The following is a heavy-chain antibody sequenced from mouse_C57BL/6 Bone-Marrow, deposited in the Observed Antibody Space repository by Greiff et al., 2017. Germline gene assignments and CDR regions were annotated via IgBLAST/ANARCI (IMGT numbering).Heavy chain of an antibody. J-gene: IGHJ3*01. CDR2: IWRGGST. CDR1: GFSLTSYG. D-gene: IGHD4-1*01. CDR3: AKNKETGSWFAY. V-gene: IGHV2-5*01. Sequence: VHLVESGPGLVQPSQSLSITCTVSGFSLTSYGVHWVRQSPGKGLEWLGVIWRGGSTDYNAAFMSRLSITKDNSKSQVFFKMNSLQADDTAIYYCAKNKETGSWFAYWGQGTLVTVSA.